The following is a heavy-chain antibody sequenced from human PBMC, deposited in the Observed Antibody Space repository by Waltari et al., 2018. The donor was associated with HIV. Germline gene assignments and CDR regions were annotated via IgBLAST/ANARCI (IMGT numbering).Heavy chain of an antibody. CDR3: ARGPFVGNYANY. V-gene: IGHV1-2*01. D-gene: IGHD4-4*01. Sequence: VQLIQSGAEVKKPGASMKISCKTSGFIFTNFYLHWVRQAPGGRLEWMGRFTPQSPATISAHIFQDRLMRTGDTTSDTAYLELTNLTPGDTGIYFCARGPFVGNYANYWGQGTLVTV. CDR2: FTPQSPAT. CDR1: GFIFTNFY. J-gene: IGHJ4*02.